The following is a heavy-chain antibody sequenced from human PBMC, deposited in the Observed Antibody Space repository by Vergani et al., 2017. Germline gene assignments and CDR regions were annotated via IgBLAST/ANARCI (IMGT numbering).Heavy chain of an antibody. Sequence: EVQLVESRGVLVQPGGSLRLSCAASGFSVSSNEMSWVRQAPGKGLEWVSSISGSSTYYADSRKGRITISRDNSKNMLHLQMNSLRAEDTAVYYCKKGGNSGYDTFPPWYYYYGMDVWGQGTTVTVSS. CDR3: KKGGNSGYDTFPPWYYYYGMDV. D-gene: IGHD5-12*01. J-gene: IGHJ6*02. CDR1: GFSVSSNE. V-gene: IGHV3-38-3*01. CDR2: ISGSST.